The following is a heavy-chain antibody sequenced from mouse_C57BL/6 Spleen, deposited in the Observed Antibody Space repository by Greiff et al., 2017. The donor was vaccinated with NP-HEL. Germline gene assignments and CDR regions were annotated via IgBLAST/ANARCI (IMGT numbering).Heavy chain of an antibody. CDR1: GYTFTSYW. D-gene: IGHD1-1*01. V-gene: IGHV1-55*01. J-gene: IGHJ3*01. Sequence: QVQLQQPGAELVKPGASVKMSCKASGYTFTSYWITWVKQRPGQGLEWIGDIYPGSGSTNYNEKFKSKATLTVDTSSSTAYMQLSSLTSEDSAVYYCARRLDYGRAEFAYWGQGTLVTVSA. CDR3: ARRLDYGRAEFAY. CDR2: IYPGSGST.